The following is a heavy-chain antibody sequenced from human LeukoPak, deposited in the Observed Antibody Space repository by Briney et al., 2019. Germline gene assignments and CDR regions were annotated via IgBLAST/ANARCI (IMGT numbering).Heavy chain of an antibody. D-gene: IGHD3-3*01. V-gene: IGHV3-9*01. Sequence: PGRSLRLSCAASGFTFDDYARHWVRQAPGKGLEWVSGISWNSGSIGYADSVKGRFTISRDNAKNSLYLQMNSLRAEDTALYYCAKDTRITIFGEFDPWGQGTLVTVSS. CDR1: GFTFDDYA. CDR2: ISWNSGSI. CDR3: AKDTRITIFGEFDP. J-gene: IGHJ5*02.